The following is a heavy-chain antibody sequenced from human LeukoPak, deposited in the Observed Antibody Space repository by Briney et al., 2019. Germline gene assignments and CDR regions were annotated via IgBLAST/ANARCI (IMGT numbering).Heavy chain of an antibody. D-gene: IGHD3-22*01. J-gene: IGHJ4*02. V-gene: IGHV6-1*01. CDR2: TYYRSKWYN. CDR3: ARERLYDSSGYYSPNFDY. Sequence: SQTLSLTCAISGDSVSSNRGAWNWIRQSPSRGLEWLGRTYYRSKWYNEYAISVKSRVTINPDTSRNQFSLQVNSATPEDTAVYYCARERLYDSSGYYSPNFDYWGQGTLVIVSS. CDR1: GDSVSSNRGA.